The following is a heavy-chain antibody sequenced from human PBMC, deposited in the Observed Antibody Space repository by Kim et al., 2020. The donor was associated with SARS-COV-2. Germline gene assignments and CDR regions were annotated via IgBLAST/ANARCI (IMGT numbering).Heavy chain of an antibody. V-gene: IGHV3-23*01. CDR3: ARETLISRDRYVAP. D-gene: IGHD3-16*01. J-gene: IGHJ5*02. Sequence: GGSLRLSCAASGFRFTNYAMSWVRQVPGKGLEWVAAVSENGDPTYFAKSVQGRFSISRDNFEDTLSLQMGGLRAEDSAIYYCARETLISRDRYVAPWGQG. CDR2: VSENGDPT. CDR1: GFRFTNYA.